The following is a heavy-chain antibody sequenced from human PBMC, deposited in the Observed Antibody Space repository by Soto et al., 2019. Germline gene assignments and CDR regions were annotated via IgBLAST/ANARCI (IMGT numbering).Heavy chain of an antibody. J-gene: IGHJ4*02. CDR2: IIPIFGTA. D-gene: IGHD3-22*01. CDR3: ARGYDSSAEGHFDY. V-gene: IGHV1-69*13. CDR1: RCTFSSYA. Sequence: VNVSCKACRCTFSSYAISWVRQAPGQGLEWMGGIIPIFGTANYAQKFQGRVTITADESTSTAYMELSSLRSEDTAVYYCARGYDSSAEGHFDYWGQGTLVTVSS.